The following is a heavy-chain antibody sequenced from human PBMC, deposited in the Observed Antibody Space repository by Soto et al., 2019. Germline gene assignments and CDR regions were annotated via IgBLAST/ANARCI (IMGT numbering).Heavy chain of an antibody. CDR1: GFTFSTYA. V-gene: IGHV3-23*01. J-gene: IGHJ4*02. D-gene: IGHD1-26*01. CDR3: AKDLGSSGSYHGIYFDS. Sequence: GGSLRLSCAASGFTFSTYAMNWVRQAPGKGLEWVSTISGSGGSTYYADSVKGRFTISRDNSKNTLYLQTNSLRVEDTALYYCAKDLGSSGSYHGIYFDSWGQGTLVTVSS. CDR2: ISGSGGST.